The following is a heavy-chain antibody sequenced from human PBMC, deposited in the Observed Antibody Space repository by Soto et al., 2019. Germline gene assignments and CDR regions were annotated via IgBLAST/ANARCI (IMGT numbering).Heavy chain of an antibody. J-gene: IGHJ3*01. CDR2: IAVGSGNT. V-gene: IGHV1-58*01. D-gene: IGHD2-2*01. CDR3: AALGVVVPAATWGAAAEVQV. Sequence: GASVKVSCKASGFTFTSSAVQWVRQARGQRLEWIGWIAVGSGNTNYAQKFQERVTITRDMSTSTAYMELSSLRSEDTAVYYCAALGVVVPAATWGAAAEVQVWGQGTMVTVSS. CDR1: GFTFTSSA.